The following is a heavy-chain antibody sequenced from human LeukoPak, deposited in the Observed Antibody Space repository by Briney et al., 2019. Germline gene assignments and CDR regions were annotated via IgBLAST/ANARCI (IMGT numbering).Heavy chain of an antibody. CDR1: GFTFSSYN. Sequence: HPGGSLRLSCAASGFTFSSYNMNWVRQAPGKGLEWVASINQDGTEKYYVDSVKGRFTISRDNAKNSLYLQMNSLRAEDMALYYCAKDFYYDSSGGAFDYWGQGTLVTVSS. J-gene: IGHJ4*02. D-gene: IGHD3-22*01. V-gene: IGHV3-7*03. CDR2: INQDGTEK. CDR3: AKDFYYDSSGGAFDY.